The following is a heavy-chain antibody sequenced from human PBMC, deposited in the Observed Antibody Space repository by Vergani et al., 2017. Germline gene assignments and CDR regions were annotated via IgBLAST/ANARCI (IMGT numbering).Heavy chain of an antibody. D-gene: IGHD1-26*01. CDR1: GYTFTNFA. J-gene: IGHJ4*02. CDR3: ARGWWELLRPRTYFDY. V-gene: IGHV7-4-1*02. Sequence: QVQLVPSGSELKTPGASVKVSCKASGYTFTNFAMNWVRQAPGQGLEWMGWINTNTGNPTYAQDFTGRFVFSLDTSVSTAYLQISSLKAEDTAVYYCARGWWELLRPRTYFDYWGQGTLVTVSS. CDR2: INTNTGNP.